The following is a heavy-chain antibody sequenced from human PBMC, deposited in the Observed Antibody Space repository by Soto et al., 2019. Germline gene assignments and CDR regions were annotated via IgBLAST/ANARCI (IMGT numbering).Heavy chain of an antibody. CDR3: ARDTAAVGYYYYYMDV. J-gene: IGHJ6*03. D-gene: IGHD6-13*01. V-gene: IGHV3-74*01. Sequence: GGSLRLSCAASGFTFSSHWMHWVRQGPGKGLVWVSRINSDGSSTSNAESVKGRFTISRDNAKNTLYLQMNSLRAEDTAVYFCARDTAAVGYYYYYMDVWGKGTTVTVSS. CDR2: INSDGSST. CDR1: GFTFSSHW.